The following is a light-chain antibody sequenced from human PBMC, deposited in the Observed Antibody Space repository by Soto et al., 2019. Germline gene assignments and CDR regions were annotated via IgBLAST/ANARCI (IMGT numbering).Light chain of an antibody. Sequence: EIVFTQSPGTLFLSPGEKATLSCRARQSVSSSYLAWYQQKPGQAPRLLIYGASSRATGIPDRFSGSGSGTDFTLTISRLEPEDFAVYYCQQYGSSPWTFGQGTKVDIK. J-gene: IGKJ1*01. CDR2: GAS. V-gene: IGKV3-20*01. CDR3: QQYGSSPWT. CDR1: QSVSSSY.